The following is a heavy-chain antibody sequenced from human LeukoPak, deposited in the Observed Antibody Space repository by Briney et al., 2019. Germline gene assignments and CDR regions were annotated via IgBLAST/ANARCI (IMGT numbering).Heavy chain of an antibody. CDR3: ARAINWNDVANWFDP. Sequence: SVKVSCKASGGTFSSYAISWMRQAPGQGLEWMGGIIPIFGTANYAQKFQGRVTITADESTSTAYMELSSLRSEDTAVYYCARAINWNDVANWFDPWGQGTLVTVSS. V-gene: IGHV1-69*01. CDR1: GGTFSSYA. CDR2: IIPIFGTA. J-gene: IGHJ5*02. D-gene: IGHD1-20*01.